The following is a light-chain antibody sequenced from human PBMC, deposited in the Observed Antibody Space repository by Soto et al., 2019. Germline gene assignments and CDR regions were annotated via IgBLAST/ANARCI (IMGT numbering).Light chain of an antibody. CDR3: QHYGRSLT. CDR1: QSVSNNY. V-gene: IGKV3-20*01. CDR2: GAS. Sequence: EIVLTQSPGTLSLSPGERATLSCRASQSVSNNYLAWYQQKPGQAPRLLIYGASNRATGIPDRFSGSGSGTDFTLTISRLEPEDFAVYHCQHYGRSLTFGGGTKVDIK. J-gene: IGKJ4*01.